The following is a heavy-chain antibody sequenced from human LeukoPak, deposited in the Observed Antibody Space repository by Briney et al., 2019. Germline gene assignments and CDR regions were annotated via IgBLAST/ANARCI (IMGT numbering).Heavy chain of an antibody. CDR1: GYSITSYW. V-gene: IGHV5-51*01. D-gene: IGHD6-13*01. CDR2: IYPGDSDT. J-gene: IGHJ4*02. Sequence: EASLKISCKGSGYSITSYWIGWVRQMPGKLLEWMGIIYPGDSDTRYSPSFQGQVTNSADKSISTAYLQWSSLKASDTAMYYCARLGIAAAGLDYWGQGTLVTVSS. CDR3: ARLGIAAAGLDY.